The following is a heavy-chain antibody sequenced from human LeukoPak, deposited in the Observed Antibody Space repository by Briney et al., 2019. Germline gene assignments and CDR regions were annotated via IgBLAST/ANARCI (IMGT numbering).Heavy chain of an antibody. Sequence: SETLSLTCTVSGGSISSGDYYWSWIRQPPGKGLEWTGYIYYSRSTYYNPSLKSRVTISVDTSKNQLSLKLSSVTAADTAVYYCARDRGYYYDSSGVDYWGQGTLVTVSS. V-gene: IGHV4-30-4*01. CDR1: GGSISSGDYY. J-gene: IGHJ4*02. CDR2: IYYSRST. D-gene: IGHD3-22*01. CDR3: ARDRGYYYDSSGVDY.